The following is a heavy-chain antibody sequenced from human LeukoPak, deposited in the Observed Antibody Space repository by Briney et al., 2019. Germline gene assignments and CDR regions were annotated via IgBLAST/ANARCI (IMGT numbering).Heavy chain of an antibody. V-gene: IGHV3-30*18. J-gene: IGHJ4*02. D-gene: IGHD3-9*01. CDR2: ISYDGRNK. CDR1: GFTFSRYG. Sequence: PGGSLRLSCAASGFTFSRYGMHWVRQAPGKGLEWVAVISYDGRNKYYADSVKGRFTISRDNSKNTLYLQMNSLRAEDTAVYYCAKGGSGRYFDWSFDYWGQGTLVTVSS. CDR3: AKGGSGRYFDWSFDY.